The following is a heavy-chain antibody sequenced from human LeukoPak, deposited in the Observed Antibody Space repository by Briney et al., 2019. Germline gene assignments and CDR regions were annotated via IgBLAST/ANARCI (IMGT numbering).Heavy chain of an antibody. CDR1: GFTFSSYE. CDR3: ARDLLGYCSGGSCYSPYYFDY. Sequence: GGSLRLSCAASGFTFSSYEMNWVRQAPGKGLEWVSYISSSGSTIYYADSVKGRFTISRDNAKNLLYLQMNSLRAEDTAVYYCARDLLGYCSGGSCYSPYYFDYWGQGTLVTVSS. D-gene: IGHD2-15*01. V-gene: IGHV3-48*03. CDR2: ISSSGSTI. J-gene: IGHJ4*02.